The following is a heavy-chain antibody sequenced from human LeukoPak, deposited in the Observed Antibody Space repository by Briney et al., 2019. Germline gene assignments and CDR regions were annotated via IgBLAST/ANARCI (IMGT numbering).Heavy chain of an antibody. J-gene: IGHJ3*02. CDR2: IYHSGST. CDR1: GGSISSSNW. Sequence: SETLSLTCAVSGGSISSSNWWSWVRQPPGKGLEWIGEIYHSGSTNYNPSLKSRVTISVDKSKNQFSLKLSSVTAADTAVYYCARSRGSGYYHSAFDIWGQGTMVTVSS. V-gene: IGHV4-4*02. CDR3: ARSRGSGYYHSAFDI. D-gene: IGHD3-22*01.